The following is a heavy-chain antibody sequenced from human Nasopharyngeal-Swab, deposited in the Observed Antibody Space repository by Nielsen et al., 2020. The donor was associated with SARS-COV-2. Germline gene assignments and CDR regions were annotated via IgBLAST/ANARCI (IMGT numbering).Heavy chain of an antibody. CDR3: AREQLCIRGTRCLDAFDI. D-gene: IGHD2-2*01. CDR2: IDSSGAT. J-gene: IGHJ3*02. Sequence: GGSLRLSCAASGFTLRSYDVHWVRQTTGEGLEWVSVIDSSGATSYLDSVKGRFTVSRDNVKNSVYLQMNSLRAGDTAVYYCAREQLCIRGTRCLDAFDIWGQGTMVTVSS. V-gene: IGHV3-13*01. CDR1: GFTLRSYD.